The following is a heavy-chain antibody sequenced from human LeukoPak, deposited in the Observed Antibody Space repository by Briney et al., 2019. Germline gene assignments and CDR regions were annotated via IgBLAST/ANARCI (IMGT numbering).Heavy chain of an antibody. J-gene: IGHJ4*02. V-gene: IGHV1-46*01. CDR3: ARDYGPSYYYDSSGYLGY. CDR1: GYTFTSYY. CDR2: INPSGGST. Sequence: ASVKVSCKASGYTFTSYYMHWVRQAPGQGLEWMGIINPSGGSTIYAQKFQGRVTMTRDTSTSTVYMEVSSLRSEDTAVYYCARDYGPSYYYDSSGYLGYWGQGTLVTVSS. D-gene: IGHD3-22*01.